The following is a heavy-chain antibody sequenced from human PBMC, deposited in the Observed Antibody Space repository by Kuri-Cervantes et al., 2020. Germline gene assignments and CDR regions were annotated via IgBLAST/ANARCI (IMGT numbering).Heavy chain of an antibody. V-gene: IGHV3-11*01. Sequence: GESLKISCAASGFTFSDYYMSWIRQAPGNGLEWVSYISSSGSTIYYADSVKGRFTISRDNAKNSLYLQMNSLRAEDTAVYYCARGSGSYYSNYYYYGMDVWGQGTTVTVSS. J-gene: IGHJ6*02. CDR3: ARGSGSYYSNYYYYGMDV. CDR2: ISSSGSTI. CDR1: GFTFSDYY. D-gene: IGHD3-10*01.